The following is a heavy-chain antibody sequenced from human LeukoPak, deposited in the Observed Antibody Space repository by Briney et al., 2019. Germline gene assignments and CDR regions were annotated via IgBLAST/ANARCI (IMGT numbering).Heavy chain of an antibody. J-gene: IGHJ4*02. CDR3: ARLNKYGGSDLDFDC. CDR2: IHNSGTI. Sequence: PSETLSLTCTVSGTSISTYRWSWFRQPPGKGLEWTASIHNSGTINYSPSLKSRITISADTSKNQFSLKLTSLTAADTAVYYCARLNKYGGSDLDFDCWGQGTLVIVSS. V-gene: IGHV4-59*08. D-gene: IGHD5-12*01. CDR1: GTSISTYR.